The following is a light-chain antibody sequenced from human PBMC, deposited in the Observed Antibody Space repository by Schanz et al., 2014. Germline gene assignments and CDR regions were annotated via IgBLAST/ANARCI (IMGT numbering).Light chain of an antibody. V-gene: IGLV1-40*01. CDR3: QSFDSSLSGRGV. Sequence: QPVLTQPPSVSGAPGQRVTISCTGSSSNIGAGYDVHWYQHLQGTAPKLLIYGNSNRPSGVPDRFSGSKSGTSASLAISGLQAEDEADYYCQSFDSSLSGRGVFGGGTKLAVL. J-gene: IGLJ2*01. CDR2: GNS. CDR1: SSNIGAGYD.